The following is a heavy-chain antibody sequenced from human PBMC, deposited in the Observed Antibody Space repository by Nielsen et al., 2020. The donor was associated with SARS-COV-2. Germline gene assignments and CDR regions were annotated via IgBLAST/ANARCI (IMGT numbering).Heavy chain of an antibody. Sequence: GESLKISCQGSGYTFTSNWISWVRQAPGQRPEWMGWINVGNGNPKYSQRFQGRITITRDTSASTVHMELSSLTSEDTAVYYCARDQNSGYDLSSSWFYWGQGTLVTVSS. D-gene: IGHD5-12*01. CDR3: ARDQNSGYDLSSSWFY. CDR1: GYTFTSNW. V-gene: IGHV1-3*01. J-gene: IGHJ4*02. CDR2: INVGNGNP.